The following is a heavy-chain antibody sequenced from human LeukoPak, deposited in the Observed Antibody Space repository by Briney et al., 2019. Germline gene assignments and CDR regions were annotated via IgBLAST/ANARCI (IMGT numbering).Heavy chain of an antibody. Sequence: GGSLRLSCAASGFALSSHWMTWVRQVPGRGPEWVANVNRDGSETYYLDSVKGRFTISKDNAKNSLYLQMNSLRAEDTAVYYCARPSARGLYFDYWGQGTLVTVSS. J-gene: IGHJ4*02. CDR2: VNRDGSET. V-gene: IGHV3-7*01. CDR1: GFALSSHW. CDR3: ARPSARGLYFDY. D-gene: IGHD3-10*01.